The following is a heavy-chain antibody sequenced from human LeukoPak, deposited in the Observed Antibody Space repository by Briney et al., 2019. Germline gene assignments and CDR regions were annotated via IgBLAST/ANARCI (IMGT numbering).Heavy chain of an antibody. CDR3: ARGAQLTDY. J-gene: IGHJ4*02. Sequence: GGSLRLSCSASGFTFYTYGMHWVRQAPGKGLEYVSGIGPDGDTTYYANSVKGRFTISRDNSKYMLYLQMGSVTTDDMAVYYCARGAQLTDYWGQGTLVTVSS. V-gene: IGHV3-64*01. CDR1: GFTFYTYG. CDR2: IGPDGDTT. D-gene: IGHD6-13*01.